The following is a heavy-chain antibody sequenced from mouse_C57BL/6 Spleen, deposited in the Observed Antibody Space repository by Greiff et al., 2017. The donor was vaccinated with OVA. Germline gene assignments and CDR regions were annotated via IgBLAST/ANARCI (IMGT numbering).Heavy chain of an antibody. D-gene: IGHD1-1*01. CDR1: GYTFTSYW. CDR3: ARLEGFITTVVATGDAMDY. V-gene: IGHV1-69*01. Sequence: QVQLQQPGAELVMPGASVKLSCKASGYTFTSYWMHWAKQRPGQGLEWIGEIDPSDSYTNYNQKFKGKSTLTVDKSSSTAYMQLSSLTSEDSAVYYCARLEGFITTVVATGDAMDYWGQGTSVTVSA. J-gene: IGHJ4*01. CDR2: IDPSDSYT.